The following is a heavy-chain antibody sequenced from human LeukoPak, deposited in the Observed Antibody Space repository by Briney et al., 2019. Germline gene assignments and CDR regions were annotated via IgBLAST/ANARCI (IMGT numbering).Heavy chain of an antibody. Sequence: GGSLRLSCAASGFTLSSYWMSWVRQAPGKGLEWVANIKQDGSEKYYVDSVKGRFTISRDNAKNSLFLQTNSLRAEDTAVYYCARVGQWLALDYWGQGTLVTVSS. CDR3: ARVGQWLALDY. V-gene: IGHV3-7*05. D-gene: IGHD6-19*01. J-gene: IGHJ4*02. CDR1: GFTLSSYW. CDR2: IKQDGSEK.